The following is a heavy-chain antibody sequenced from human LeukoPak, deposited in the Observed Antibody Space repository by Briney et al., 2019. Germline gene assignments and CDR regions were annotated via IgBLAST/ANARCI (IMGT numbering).Heavy chain of an antibody. D-gene: IGHD6-13*01. CDR2: INPNSGGT. V-gene: IGHV1-2*02. Sequence: GASVKVSCKASGYTFTGYYMHWVRQAPGQGLEWMGWINPNSGGTNYAQKFQGRVTMTRDTSISTAYMELSRLRSDDTAVYYCARDWPRDSSSWPYDAFDIWGQGTMVTVSS. J-gene: IGHJ3*02. CDR3: ARDWPRDSSSWPYDAFDI. CDR1: GYTFTGYY.